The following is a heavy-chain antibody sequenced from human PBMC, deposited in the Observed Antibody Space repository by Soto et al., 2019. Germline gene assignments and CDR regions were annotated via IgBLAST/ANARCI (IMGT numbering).Heavy chain of an antibody. CDR1: GYSFTSYW. CDR3: AISKESTIFGPLWFDP. D-gene: IGHD3-3*01. CDR2: IDPSDSYT. V-gene: IGHV5-10-1*01. J-gene: IGHJ5*02. Sequence: PGESLKISRKGSGYSFTSYWISWVRQMPGKGLGWMGRIDPSDSYTNYSPSFQGHVTISADKSISTAYLQWSSLKASDTAVYYCAISKESTIFGPLWFDPWGQGTLVTVSS.